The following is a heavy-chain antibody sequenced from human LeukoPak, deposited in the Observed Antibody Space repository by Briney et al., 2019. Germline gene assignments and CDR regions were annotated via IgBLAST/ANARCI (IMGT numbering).Heavy chain of an antibody. J-gene: IGHJ5*02. CDR2: ISSSSSTI. V-gene: IGHV3-48*04. D-gene: IGHD1/OR15-1a*01. Sequence: GGSLRLSCAASGFTFSSYSMNWVRQAPGKGLEWVSYISSSSSTIYYADSVEGRFTISRDNAKNSLYLQMNSLRAEDTAVYYCAREVTGTLLSWGQGTLVTVSS. CDR3: AREVTGTLLS. CDR1: GFTFSSYS.